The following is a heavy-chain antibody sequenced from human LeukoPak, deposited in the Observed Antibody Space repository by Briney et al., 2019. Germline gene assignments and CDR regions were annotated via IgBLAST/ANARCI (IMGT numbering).Heavy chain of an antibody. D-gene: IGHD4-23*01. V-gene: IGHV1-69*01. CDR1: GGTFSSYA. Sequence: SVKVSCKASGGTFSSYAISWVRQAPGQGLEWMGGIIPIFGTANYAQKFQGRVTITGDESTSTAYMELSSLRSEDTAVYYCASLDYGGNSSTSAFDIWGQGTMVTVSS. CDR3: ASLDYGGNSSTSAFDI. CDR2: IIPIFGTA. J-gene: IGHJ3*02.